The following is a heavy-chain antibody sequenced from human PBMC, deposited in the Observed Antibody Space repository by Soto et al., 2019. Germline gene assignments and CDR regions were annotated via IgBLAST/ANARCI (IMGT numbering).Heavy chain of an antibody. CDR2: IYYSGST. J-gene: IGHJ4*02. D-gene: IGHD3-22*01. Sequence: SETLSLTCTVSGGSISSGDYYWSWIRQPPGKGLEWIGYIYYSGSTYYNPSLKSRVTISVDTSKNQFSLKLSSATAADTAVYYCARVGVYDSSGMIDYWGQGTLVTVSS. CDR3: ARVGVYDSSGMIDY. V-gene: IGHV4-30-4*01. CDR1: GGSISSGDYY.